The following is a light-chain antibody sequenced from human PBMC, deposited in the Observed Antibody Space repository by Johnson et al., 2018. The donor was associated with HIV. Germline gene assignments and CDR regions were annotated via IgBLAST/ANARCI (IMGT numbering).Light chain of an antibody. CDR1: SSNIGNSY. CDR2: DNN. CDR3: GTWDNSLSTGAV. J-gene: IGLJ1*01. V-gene: IGLV1-51*01. Sequence: QSVLTQPPSVSAAPGQKVTISCSGSSSNIGNSYISWYQQLPGTAPKLLIYDNNKRPSGIPDRFSGSKSGTSATLGIAGLQTGDEADYYCGTWDNSLSTGAVFGTGTKVTVL.